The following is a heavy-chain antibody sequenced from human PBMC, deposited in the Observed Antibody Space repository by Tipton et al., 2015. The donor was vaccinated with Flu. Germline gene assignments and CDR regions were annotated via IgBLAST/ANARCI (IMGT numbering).Heavy chain of an antibody. D-gene: IGHD4-11*01. Sequence: TLSLTCSISGDSIRSPYFWGWIRQPPGKGLEWIGNILHTGDIFLNPSLKSRVTISVDRSKNQFSLTVSDVSAADTAMYYCARRDYSNYVSVPKNWFDSWGQGILVTVSS. J-gene: IGHJ5*01. CDR3: ARRDYSNYVSVPKNWFDS. CDR2: ILHTGDI. V-gene: IGHV4-38-2*02. CDR1: GDSIRSPYF.